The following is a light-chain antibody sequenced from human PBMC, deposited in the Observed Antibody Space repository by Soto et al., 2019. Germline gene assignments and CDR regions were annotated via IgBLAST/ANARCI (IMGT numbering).Light chain of an antibody. CDR2: GAS. J-gene: IGKJ4*01. Sequence: EIVMTQSPATLSVSPGERATLSCRASQSVSSNLAWYQQKPGQAPRLLIYGASTRATGIPARFSGSGSGTXFTLTISSLQSEDFAVYYCQQYNNWSPITFGGGTKVEIK. CDR3: QQYNNWSPIT. CDR1: QSVSSN. V-gene: IGKV3-15*01.